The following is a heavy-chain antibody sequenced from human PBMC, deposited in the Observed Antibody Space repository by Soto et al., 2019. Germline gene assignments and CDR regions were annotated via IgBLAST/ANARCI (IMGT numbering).Heavy chain of an antibody. Sequence: QLQLQESGPGLVKPSETLSLTCTVSGGSISSSSYYWGWIRQPPGKGLEWIGSIYYSGSTYYNPSLKSRVTISVDTSKNQFSLKLSSVTAADTAVYYCARHDLRGDYESGWFDPWGQGTLVTVSS. CDR2: IYYSGST. CDR3: ARHDLRGDYESGWFDP. D-gene: IGHD4-17*01. V-gene: IGHV4-39*01. J-gene: IGHJ5*02. CDR1: GGSISSSSYY.